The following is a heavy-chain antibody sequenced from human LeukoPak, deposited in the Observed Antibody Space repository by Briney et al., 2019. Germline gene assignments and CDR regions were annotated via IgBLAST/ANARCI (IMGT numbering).Heavy chain of an antibody. CDR2: IYHTGTT. V-gene: IGHV4-39*07. D-gene: IGHD6-19*01. CDR1: GGSISSTSYY. CDR3: ARVKVAAVDP. J-gene: IGHJ5*02. Sequence: SETLPLTCDVSGGSISSTSYYWGWIRQPPGKGLEWIGSIYHTGTTNYNPSLKSRVTISVDTSKNQFSLKLSSVTAADTAVYYCARVKVAAVDPWGQGTLVTVSS.